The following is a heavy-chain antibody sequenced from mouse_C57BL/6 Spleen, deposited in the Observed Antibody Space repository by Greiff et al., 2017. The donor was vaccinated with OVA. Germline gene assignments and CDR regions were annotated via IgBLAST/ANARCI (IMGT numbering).Heavy chain of an antibody. Sequence: EVKLMESGAELVRPGASVKLSCTASGFNIKDYYMHWVKQRPEQGLEWIGRIDPEDGDTEYAPKFQGKATMTADTSSNTAYLQLSSLTSEDTAVYYCTTGDYGSSSYYFDYWGQGTTLTVSS. CDR3: TTGDYGSSSYYFDY. CDR1: GFNIKDYY. J-gene: IGHJ2*01. D-gene: IGHD1-1*01. V-gene: IGHV14-1*01. CDR2: IDPEDGDT.